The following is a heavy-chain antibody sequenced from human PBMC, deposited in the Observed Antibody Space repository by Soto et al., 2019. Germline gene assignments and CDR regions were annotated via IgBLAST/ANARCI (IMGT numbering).Heavy chain of an antibody. CDR1: GHTFTSYA. CDR2: VNAGNGNT. J-gene: IGHJ5*02. D-gene: IGHD6-19*01. V-gene: IGHV1-3*01. Sequence: ASVKVSCKASGHTFTSYAMHWVRQAPGQRLEWMGWVNAGNGNTKYSQKFQGRVTITRDTSASTAYMELSSLRSEDTAVYYCARDTQQWPPSGWFDPWGQGTLVTVSS. CDR3: ARDTQQWPPSGWFDP.